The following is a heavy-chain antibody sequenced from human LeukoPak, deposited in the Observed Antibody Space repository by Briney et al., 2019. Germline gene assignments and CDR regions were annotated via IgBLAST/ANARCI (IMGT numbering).Heavy chain of an antibody. V-gene: IGHV1-46*01. CDR3: ARDGEGRPGAEAFDI. Sequence: ASVKVSCKASGYTFTSYYMHWVRQAPGQGLEWMGIINPSGGSTSYAQKFQGRVTMTRDTSTSTVYMELSSLRSEDTAVYYCARDGEGRPGAEAFDIWGQGTMVTVSS. CDR1: GYTFTSYY. CDR2: INPSGGST. J-gene: IGHJ3*02. D-gene: IGHD3-10*01.